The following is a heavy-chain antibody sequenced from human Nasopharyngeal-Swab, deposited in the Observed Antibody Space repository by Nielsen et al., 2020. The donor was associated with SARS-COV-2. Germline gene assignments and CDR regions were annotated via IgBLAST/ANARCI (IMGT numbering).Heavy chain of an antibody. D-gene: IGHD5-12*01. J-gene: IGHJ6*02. Sequence: ESLKISCAASGFIFSSYAMNWVRQAPGRGLEWVSAISGGDDSTKYADSVKGRFTISRDNSKNTLDLQMNSLRAEDTAIYYCAKDRDSGDDSGEYYHYYGMDVWGQGTTVTVSS. CDR3: AKDRDSGDDSGEYYHYYGMDV. CDR2: ISGGDDST. CDR1: GFIFSSYA. V-gene: IGHV3-23*01.